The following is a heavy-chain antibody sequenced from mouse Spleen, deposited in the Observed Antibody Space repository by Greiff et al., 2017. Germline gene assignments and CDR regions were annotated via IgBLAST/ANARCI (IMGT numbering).Heavy chain of an antibody. CDR2: ISNSGGST. J-gene: IGHJ2*01. CDR1: GFTFSSYY. V-gene: IGHV5-6-4*01. CDR3: ARDWFDY. Sequence: EVMLVESGGGLVKLGGSLKLSCAASGFTFSSYYMSWVRQTPEKRLEWVATISNSGGSTYYPDSVKDRFTISRDNAKNTLYLQMSSLNSEDTAVYYCARDWFDYWGQGTTLTVSS.